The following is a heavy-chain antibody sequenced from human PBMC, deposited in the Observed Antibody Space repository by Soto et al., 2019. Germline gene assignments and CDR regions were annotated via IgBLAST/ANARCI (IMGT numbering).Heavy chain of an antibody. CDR1: GFTSTSYA. J-gene: IGHJ4*02. CDR2: FWYDGSNK. CDR3: ARDPQYNSGWYFDY. D-gene: IGHD6-19*01. V-gene: IGHV3-33*01. Sequence: PGGSLRLSCAASGFTSTSYAIHWVRQAPGKGLEWVAVFWYDGSNKYYADSVKGRFTISRDNSKNTVYLQMNSLRAEDTAVYYCARDPQYNSGWYFDYWGQGTLVTVSS.